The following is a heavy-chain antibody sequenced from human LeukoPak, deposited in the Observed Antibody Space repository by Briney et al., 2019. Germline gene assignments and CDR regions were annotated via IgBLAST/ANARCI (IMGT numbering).Heavy chain of an antibody. CDR1: GFTFSSYW. CDR2: IKQDGSEK. V-gene: IGHV3-7*01. Sequence: GGSLRLSCAASGFTFSSYWMSWVRQAPGKGLEWVANIKQDGSEKYYVDSVKGRFTISRDNAKNSLYLQMNSLRAEGTAVYYCARSICGGDCYSAIAFDIWGQGTMVTVSS. J-gene: IGHJ3*02. D-gene: IGHD2-21*02. CDR3: ARSICGGDCYSAIAFDI.